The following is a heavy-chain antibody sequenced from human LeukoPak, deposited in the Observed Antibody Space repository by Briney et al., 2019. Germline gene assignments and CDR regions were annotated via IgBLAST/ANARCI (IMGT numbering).Heavy chain of an antibody. CDR2: IYSGGST. CDR1: VFTVSSNS. D-gene: IGHD3-16*02. V-gene: IGHV3-53*04. Sequence: PGEFLRLSCAASVFTVSSNSMSWVRQAPGKGLEWVSVIYSGGSTSYADAVRGRFTISRHNSENTLYLQMNSLRVEDTAVYYCARGGELSDFDYWGQGTLVTVSS. J-gene: IGHJ4*02. CDR3: ARGGELSDFDY.